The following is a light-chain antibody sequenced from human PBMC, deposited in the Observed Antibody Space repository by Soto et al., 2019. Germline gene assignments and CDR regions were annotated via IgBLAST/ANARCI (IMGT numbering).Light chain of an antibody. CDR3: GSKAGSDKHVV. Sequence: QPVLTQPPSASGSPGQSVTLSCSGISSDIRDSNYVSWYQQHPGKAPKLVVSEVTKRPSGVPDRFSGSRSGTTAFLTISGRQTDDEADYYCGSKAGSDKHVVFGGGTKLTVL. V-gene: IGLV2-8*01. CDR1: SSDIRDSNY. CDR2: EVT. J-gene: IGLJ2*01.